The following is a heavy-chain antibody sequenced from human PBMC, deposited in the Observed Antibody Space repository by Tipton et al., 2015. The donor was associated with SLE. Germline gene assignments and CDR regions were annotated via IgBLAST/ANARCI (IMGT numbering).Heavy chain of an antibody. CDR2: IYYGGST. Sequence: TLSLTCTVSGGSISTYYWSWIRQPPGQGLEWIGYIYYGGSTNYNPSLKSRVTMSADTSKNQFSLKLSSVTAADTAVYYCARGLRSYSNYYYYYMDVWGKGTTVTVSS. CDR3: ARGLRSYSNYYYYYMDV. J-gene: IGHJ6*03. V-gene: IGHV4-59*01. CDR1: GGSISTYY. D-gene: IGHD1-26*01.